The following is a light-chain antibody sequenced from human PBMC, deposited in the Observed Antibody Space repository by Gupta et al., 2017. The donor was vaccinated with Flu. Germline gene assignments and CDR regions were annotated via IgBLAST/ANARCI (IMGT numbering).Light chain of an antibody. CDR3: QSEASSRLYFWV. CDR1: ALPKQY. J-gene: IGLJ3*02. CDR2: KDS. V-gene: IGLV3-25*02. Sequence: SYELTQTPSVSVSPGQTARITCSGDALPKQYAYWYQQKPGQAPVLVIDKDSQRPSGIPDRFSGSSSCKNATLTISGVQAEDEADFYWQSEASSRLYFWVFGGGTKLTVL.